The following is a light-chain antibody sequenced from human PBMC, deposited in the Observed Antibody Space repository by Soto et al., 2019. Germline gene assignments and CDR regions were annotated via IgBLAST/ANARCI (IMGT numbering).Light chain of an antibody. CDR2: EGS. Sequence: QSALTQPASVSGSPGQSITISCTGTSSDVGSYNLVSWYQQHPGKAPKLMIYEGSKRPSGVSNRFSGSKSGNTASLTISGLQADDEADYYCCSSAGSSTSVFGGGTKLTVL. J-gene: IGLJ3*02. CDR1: SSDVGSYNL. CDR3: CSSAGSSTSV. V-gene: IGLV2-23*01.